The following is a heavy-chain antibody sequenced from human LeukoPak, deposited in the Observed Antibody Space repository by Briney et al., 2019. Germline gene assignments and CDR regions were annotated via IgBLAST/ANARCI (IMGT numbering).Heavy chain of an antibody. V-gene: IGHV4-34*01. CDR1: GGSFSGYY. Sequence: PSETLSLTCAVYGGSFSGYYWSWIRQPPGKGLEWIGEINHSGSTNYNPSLKSRVTISADTSKNQFSLKLSSVTAADTAVYYCARGRRDGYNPVPVFGYWGQGTLVTVSS. CDR2: INHSGST. CDR3: ARGRRDGYNPVPVFGY. D-gene: IGHD5-24*01. J-gene: IGHJ4*02.